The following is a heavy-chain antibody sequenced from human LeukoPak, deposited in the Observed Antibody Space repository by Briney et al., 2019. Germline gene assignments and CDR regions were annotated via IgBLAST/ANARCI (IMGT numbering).Heavy chain of an antibody. V-gene: IGHV1-24*01. Sequence: ASVKVSCKVSGYSLTDLSLHWVRQAPGKGLEWMGGFDPEDGEPIYAQKFQGRLSMTEDTSKDTGYMELRTLRSEDTALYYCAKSHGDYGLLDYWGQGTLVTVTS. CDR2: FDPEDGEP. J-gene: IGHJ4*02. D-gene: IGHD4-17*01. CDR1: GYSLTDLS. CDR3: AKSHGDYGLLDY.